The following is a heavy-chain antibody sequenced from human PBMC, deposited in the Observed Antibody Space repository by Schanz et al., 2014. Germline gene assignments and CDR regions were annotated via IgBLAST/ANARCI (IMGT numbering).Heavy chain of an antibody. CDR3: AKDGRLPYYGTGSDFDY. CDR2: MIGSGSSV. CDR1: GFTFSNHA. J-gene: IGHJ4*02. D-gene: IGHD3-22*01. Sequence: EVQLVESGGGLVQPGGSLRLSCETSGFTFSNHAMSWVRQAPGKGLEWVSRMIGSGSSVFYADSVKGRFTISRDNLKNTVYLQMNSLRAGDTAVYYCAKDGRLPYYGTGSDFDYWGQGTLVAVSS. V-gene: IGHV3-23*04.